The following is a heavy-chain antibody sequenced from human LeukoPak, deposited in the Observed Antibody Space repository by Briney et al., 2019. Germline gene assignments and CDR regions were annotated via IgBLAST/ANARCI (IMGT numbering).Heavy chain of an antibody. CDR1: AFTFSRYW. Sequence: SGGSLRLSCVASAFTFSRYWTTWVRQAPGKGLEWVANINEDGSEKYYLDSVRGRFTISRDNAKNSLYLQMDSLRAEDTAVYYCARLFVYGSGAEAFDYWGQGALVTVSS. D-gene: IGHD3-10*01. V-gene: IGHV3-7*01. J-gene: IGHJ4*02. CDR2: INEDGSEK. CDR3: ARLFVYGSGAEAFDY.